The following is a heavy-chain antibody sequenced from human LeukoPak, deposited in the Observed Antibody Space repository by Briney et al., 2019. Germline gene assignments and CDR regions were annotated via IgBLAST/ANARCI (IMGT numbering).Heavy chain of an antibody. J-gene: IGHJ4*02. CDR2: YNGGNDGT. V-gene: IGHV3-23*01. D-gene: IGHD6-6*01. CDR3: ARYSSSWAYTFDY. CDR1: GFTFSSFT. Sequence: GGSLRLSCAASGFTFSSFTMSWVRQAPEKGLEWLSVYNGGNDGTYYADSVKGRFTISRDNSKNTLYLQMNSLRAEDTAVYYCARYSSSWAYTFDYWGQGTLVTVSS.